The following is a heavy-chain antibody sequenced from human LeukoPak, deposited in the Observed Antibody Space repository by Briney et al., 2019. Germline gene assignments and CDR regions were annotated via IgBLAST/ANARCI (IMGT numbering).Heavy chain of an antibody. CDR3: AREIGVVAPAFDI. CDR1: GYTFTGYY. J-gene: IGHJ3*02. Sequence: ASVKVSCKASGYTFTGYYMHWVRQAPGQGLEWMGWINPNSGGTNYAQKFQGRVTMTRDTSISTAYMELSRLRSDDTAVYYCAREIGVVAPAFDIWGQGTMVAVSS. CDR2: INPNSGGT. V-gene: IGHV1-2*02. D-gene: IGHD3-3*01.